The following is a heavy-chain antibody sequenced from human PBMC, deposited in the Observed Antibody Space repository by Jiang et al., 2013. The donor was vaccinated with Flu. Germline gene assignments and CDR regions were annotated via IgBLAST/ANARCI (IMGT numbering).Heavy chain of an antibody. Sequence: GVVQPGRSLRLSCAASGFTFTTHALHWVRQPPGKGLEWVAVISNDGNNKYYADSVNGRFTISRDNSKNTLYLQMNSLRPEDTALYYCASPSMIVVVTRWYFDLWGRGTLVTVSS. D-gene: IGHD3-22*01. J-gene: IGHJ2*01. CDR2: ISNDGNNK. V-gene: IGHV3-30*14. CDR3: ASPSMIVVVTRWYFDL. CDR1: GFTFTTHA.